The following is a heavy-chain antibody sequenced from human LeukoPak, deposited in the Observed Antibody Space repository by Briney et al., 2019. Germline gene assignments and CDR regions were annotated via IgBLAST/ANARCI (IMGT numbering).Heavy chain of an antibody. CDR3: ARGTNYGGNFDY. D-gene: IGHD4-23*01. J-gene: IGHJ4*02. CDR1: GGSIRSSYYY. Sequence: SETLSLTCTVSGGSIRSSYYYWGWIRQPPGKGLEWIGSIYDSGSTYYNPSLKSRVTISVDTSKNQFSLKLNSVTAADTAVYYCARGTNYGGNFDYWGQGTLVTVSS. CDR2: IYDSGST. V-gene: IGHV4-39*01.